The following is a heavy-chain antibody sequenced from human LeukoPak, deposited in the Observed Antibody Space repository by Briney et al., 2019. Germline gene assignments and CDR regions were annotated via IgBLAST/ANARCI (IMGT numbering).Heavy chain of an antibody. Sequence: PSETLSLTCAIHGGSLTDYFWTWIRQPPGKGLEWIGEINHSGSANYNPSLKSRVTISLDTSKNQFSLKLSSVTAADTAVYYCARGQGTVTTHWGQGTLVTVSS. CDR1: GGSLTDYF. V-gene: IGHV4-34*01. D-gene: IGHD4-17*01. CDR2: INHSGSA. J-gene: IGHJ4*02. CDR3: ARGQGTVTTH.